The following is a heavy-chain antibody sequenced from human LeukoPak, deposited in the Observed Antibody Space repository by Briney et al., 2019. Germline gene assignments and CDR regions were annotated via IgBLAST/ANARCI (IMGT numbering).Heavy chain of an antibody. CDR3: ARWPLLDY. CDR1: GGSISSSSYY. V-gene: IGHV4-39*01. J-gene: IGHJ3*01. CDR2: IYYSGST. Sequence: SETLSLTCTVSGGSISSSSYYWGWIRQPPGKGLEWIGSIYYSGSTYYNPSLKSRVTISVDTSKNQFSLKLSSVTAADTAVYYCARWPLLDYWGQGTMVTVSS. D-gene: IGHD3-9*01.